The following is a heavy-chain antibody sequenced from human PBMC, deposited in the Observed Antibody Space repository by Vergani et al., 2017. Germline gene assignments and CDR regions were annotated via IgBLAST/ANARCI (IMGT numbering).Heavy chain of an antibody. J-gene: IGHJ6*02. Sequence: QVQLQQWGAGLLKPSETLSLTCAVYGGSFSGYYWSWIRQPPGKGLEWIGEINHSGSTNYNPSLKSRVTISVDTTKNQFSLKLSSVTAADTAVYYCAREPRVATSQIYYYYGMDVWGQGTTVTVSS. CDR3: AREPRVATSQIYYYYGMDV. V-gene: IGHV4-34*01. CDR2: INHSGST. CDR1: GGSFSGYY. D-gene: IGHD5-12*01.